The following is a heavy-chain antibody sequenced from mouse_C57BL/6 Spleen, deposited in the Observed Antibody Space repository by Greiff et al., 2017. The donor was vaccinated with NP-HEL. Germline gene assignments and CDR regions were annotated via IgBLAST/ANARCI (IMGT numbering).Heavy chain of an antibody. J-gene: IGHJ1*03. CDR1: GYTFTSYW. CDR2: IDPNSGGT. D-gene: IGHD2-4*01. Sequence: QVQLQQPGAELVKPGASVKLSCKASGYTFTSYWMHWVKQRPGRGLEWIGRIDPNSGGTKYNEKFKSKATLTVDKPSSTAYMQLSSLTSQDSAVYYCARGAIYYDYDDWYIDVWGTGTTVTVSS. V-gene: IGHV1-72*01. CDR3: ARGAIYYDYDDWYIDV.